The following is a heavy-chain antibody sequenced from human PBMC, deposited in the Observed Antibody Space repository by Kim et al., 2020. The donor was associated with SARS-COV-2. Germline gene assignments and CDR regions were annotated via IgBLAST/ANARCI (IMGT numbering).Heavy chain of an antibody. Sequence: SETLSLTCTVSGASISSSSYYWGWIRQPPGKGLEWIGSVHDSGTSYYNPSLKSRVTISVDTSKNQFSLKLSSVTAADTAVYYCARHEADGASYYYYFDAWGKGTTVTVSS. CDR3: ARHEADGASYYYYFDA. CDR2: VHDSGTS. J-gene: IGHJ6*03. CDR1: GASISSSSYY. V-gene: IGHV4-39*01. D-gene: IGHD2-8*01.